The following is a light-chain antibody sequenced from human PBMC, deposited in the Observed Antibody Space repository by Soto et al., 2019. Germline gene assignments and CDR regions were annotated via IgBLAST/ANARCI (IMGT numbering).Light chain of an antibody. Sequence: DIRVIQSPSSLSASVGDRVTITCRARLRISTYLNWYQHKPGKAPKLLIYGASSLQSGVPSRFSGSGSGTDFTLTISSLHPEDSSTYYCQQGQSTSFEIGVGTNLEI. CDR2: GAS. CDR1: LRISTY. V-gene: IGKV1-39*01. J-gene: IGKJ4*01. CDR3: QQGQSTSFE.